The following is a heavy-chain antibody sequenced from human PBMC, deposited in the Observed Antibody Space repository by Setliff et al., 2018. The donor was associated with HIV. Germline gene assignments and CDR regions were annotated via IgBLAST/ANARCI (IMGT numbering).Heavy chain of an antibody. J-gene: IGHJ4*02. CDR2: IYYTGST. CDR3: ASSSPQSSGYWYYFDY. V-gene: IGHV4-39*07. D-gene: IGHD3-22*01. CDR1: GGSISSGSYY. Sequence: KPSETLSLTCAVSGGSISSGSYYWGWIRQPPGKGLEWIGSIYYTGSTYYNPSLKSRVTISVDTSKNQFSLKLSSVTAADTAVYYCASSSPQSSGYWYYFDYWGQGTLVTVSS.